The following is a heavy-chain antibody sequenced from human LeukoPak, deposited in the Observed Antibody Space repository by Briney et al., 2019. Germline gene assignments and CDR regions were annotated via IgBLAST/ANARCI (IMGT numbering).Heavy chain of an antibody. Sequence: GGSLRLSCAASGFTFSSYAMSWVRQAPGKGLEWVSAISGSGGSTYYADSVKGRFTISRDNSKNTLYLQMNSLRAEDTAVYYCARDQVYNWNAVPFDYWGQGTLVTVSS. CDR1: GFTFSSYA. J-gene: IGHJ4*02. CDR2: ISGSGGST. V-gene: IGHV3-23*01. CDR3: ARDQVYNWNAVPFDY. D-gene: IGHD1-20*01.